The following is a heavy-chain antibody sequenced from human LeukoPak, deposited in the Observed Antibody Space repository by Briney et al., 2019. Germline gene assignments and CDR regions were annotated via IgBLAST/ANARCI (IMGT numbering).Heavy chain of an antibody. CDR3: ARACSGGSCYSGWFDP. CDR1: GGSISSGDYY. Sequence: TSETLSLTCTVSGGSISSGDYYWSWIRQPPGKGLEWIGYIYYSGSTYYNPSLKSRVTISVDTSKNQFSLKLSSVTAADTAVYYCARACSGGSCYSGWFDPWGQGTLVTVSS. V-gene: IGHV4-30-4*01. CDR2: IYYSGST. J-gene: IGHJ5*02. D-gene: IGHD2-15*01.